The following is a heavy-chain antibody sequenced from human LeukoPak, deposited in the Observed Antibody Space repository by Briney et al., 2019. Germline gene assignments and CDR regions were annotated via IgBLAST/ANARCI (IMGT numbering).Heavy chain of an antibody. Sequence: GGSLRLSCAASGFTFSSSWMSWVRQAPGKGLEWVASINQDGGEIHYVDSVKGRFTISRDNAKNSLYLQMNSLTAEDTAVHYCVRAHHPGGWFDPWGQGTLVTVSS. CDR2: INQDGGEI. CDR1: GFTFSSSW. D-gene: IGHD3-10*01. V-gene: IGHV3-7*04. J-gene: IGHJ5*02. CDR3: VRAHHPGGWFDP.